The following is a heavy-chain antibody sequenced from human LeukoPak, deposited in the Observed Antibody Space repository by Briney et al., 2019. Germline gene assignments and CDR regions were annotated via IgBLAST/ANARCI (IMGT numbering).Heavy chain of an antibody. CDR2: INHSGST. V-gene: IGHV4-34*01. CDR3: ARAPVAATLNWFDP. D-gene: IGHD2-15*01. Sequence: SETLSLTCAVYGGSFSGYYWSWIRQPPGKGLEWIGEINHSGSTNYNPSLKSRVTISVDASKNQFSLKLSSVTAADTAVYYCARAPVAATLNWFDPWGQGTLVTVSS. CDR1: GGSFSGYY. J-gene: IGHJ5*02.